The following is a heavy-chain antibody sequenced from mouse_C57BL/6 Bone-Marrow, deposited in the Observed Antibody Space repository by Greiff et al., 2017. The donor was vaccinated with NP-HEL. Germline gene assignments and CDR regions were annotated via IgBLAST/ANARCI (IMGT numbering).Heavy chain of an antibody. CDR3: ARPYYGSSPDY. CDR1: GYTFTDYN. CDR2: INPNNGGT. J-gene: IGHJ2*01. D-gene: IGHD1-1*01. Sequence: EVQLQQSGPELVKPGASVKMSCKASGYTFTDYNMHWVKQSHGKSLEWIGYINPNNGGTSYNQKFKGKATLTVNKTSSTAYMELRSLTSEDSAVYYCARPYYGSSPDYWGQGTTLTVSS. V-gene: IGHV1-22*01.